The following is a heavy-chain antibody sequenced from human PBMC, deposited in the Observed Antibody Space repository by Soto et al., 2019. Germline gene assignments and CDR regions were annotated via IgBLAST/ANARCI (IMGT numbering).Heavy chain of an antibody. CDR3: ARAQPLKNYDILTGFDY. D-gene: IGHD3-9*01. Sequence: SVKVSCKASGGTFSSYAISWVRQAPGQGLEWMGGIIPIFGTANYAQKFQGRVTITADKSTSTAYMELGSLRSEDTAVYYCARAQPLKNYDILTGFDYWGQGTLVTV. CDR1: GGTFSSYA. V-gene: IGHV1-69*06. CDR2: IIPIFGTA. J-gene: IGHJ4*02.